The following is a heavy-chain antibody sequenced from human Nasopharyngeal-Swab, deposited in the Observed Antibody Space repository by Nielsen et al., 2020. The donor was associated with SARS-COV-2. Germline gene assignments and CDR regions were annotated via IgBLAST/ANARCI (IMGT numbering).Heavy chain of an antibody. CDR2: ISAYNGNT. CDR3: ARVIAAAANEGLDY. V-gene: IGHV1-18*01. J-gene: IGHJ4*02. Sequence: ASVKVSCKASGYTFTSYGISWMRQAPGQGLEWMGWISAYNGNTNYAQKLQGRVTMTTDTSTSTAYMELRSLRSDDTAVYYCARVIAAAANEGLDYWGQGTLVTVPS. D-gene: IGHD6-13*01. CDR1: GYTFTSYG.